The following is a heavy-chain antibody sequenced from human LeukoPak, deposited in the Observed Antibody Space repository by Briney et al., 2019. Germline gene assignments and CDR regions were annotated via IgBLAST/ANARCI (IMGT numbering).Heavy chain of an antibody. CDR1: GFTFSSYT. J-gene: IGHJ4*02. CDR3: ARDRDSSGWGDY. V-gene: IGHV3-21*01. D-gene: IGHD6-19*01. CDR2: ISSSSSYI. Sequence: GGSPRLSCAASGFTFSSYTMNWVRQAPGKGLEWVSSISSSSSYIYYADSLKGRFTISRDNAKNSLFLQMNSLRAEDTAVYYCARDRDSSGWGDYWGQGTLVTVSS.